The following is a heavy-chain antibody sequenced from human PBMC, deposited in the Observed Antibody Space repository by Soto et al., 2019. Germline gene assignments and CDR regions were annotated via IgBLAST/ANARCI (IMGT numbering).Heavy chain of an antibody. Sequence: GESLKISCKGSGYSFTSYWIGWVRQMPGKGLEWMGIIYPGDSDTRYSPSFQGQVTISADKSISTAYLQWSSLKASDTAMYYCARLPAPSPSVCSGGSCYWGPFDYWGQGTLVTVSS. CDR3: ARLPAPSPSVCSGGSCYWGPFDY. CDR2: IYPGDSDT. CDR1: GYSFTSYW. J-gene: IGHJ4*02. V-gene: IGHV5-51*01. D-gene: IGHD2-15*01.